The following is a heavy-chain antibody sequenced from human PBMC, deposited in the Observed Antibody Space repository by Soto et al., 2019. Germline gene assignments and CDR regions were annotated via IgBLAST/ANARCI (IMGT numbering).Heavy chain of an antibody. J-gene: IGHJ5*02. D-gene: IGHD2-2*01. CDR3: ARGRIVVVPAAIKNWFAP. V-gene: IGHV4-59*12. Sequence: SETLSLTCTVSGASISRYYWSWIRQSPGKGLEWIGYLYNTGSTIYNPSLKSRVTISVDTSKNQFSLKLSSVTAADTAVYYCARGRIVVVPAAIKNWFAPWGQGPLVTVSS. CDR2: LYNTGST. CDR1: GASISRYY.